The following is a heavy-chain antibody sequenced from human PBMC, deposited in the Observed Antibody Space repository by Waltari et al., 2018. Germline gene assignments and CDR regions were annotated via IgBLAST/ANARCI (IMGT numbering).Heavy chain of an antibody. V-gene: IGHV5-51*03. CDR3: ARLYYYCSGSSDAFDI. D-gene: IGHD3-10*01. CDR2: IYPGDAYT. CDR1: GYSFTSDW. J-gene: IGHJ3*02. Sequence: EVQLVQSGAEGKKPGESLKISCKGSGYSFTSDWIGWVRQRPGKGLEWMGIIYPGDAYTRYSPSFQGQVTISADKSISTAYLQWSSLKASDTAMYYCARLYYYCSGSSDAFDIWGQGTMVTVSS.